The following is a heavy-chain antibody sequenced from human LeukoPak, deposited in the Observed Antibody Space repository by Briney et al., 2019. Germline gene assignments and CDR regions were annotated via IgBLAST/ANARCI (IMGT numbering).Heavy chain of an antibody. CDR1: GFTVSSNY. CDR2: IYSGGST. CDR3: ARDGRRDGCNLTYAFDY. Sequence: PGGSLRLSCAAFGFTVSSNYMSWVRQAPGKGLEWVSVIYSGGSTYYADSVKGRFTISRDNSKNTLYLQMNSLRAEDTAVYYCARDGRRDGCNLTYAFDYWGQGTLVTVSS. D-gene: IGHD5-24*01. V-gene: IGHV3-53*01. J-gene: IGHJ4*02.